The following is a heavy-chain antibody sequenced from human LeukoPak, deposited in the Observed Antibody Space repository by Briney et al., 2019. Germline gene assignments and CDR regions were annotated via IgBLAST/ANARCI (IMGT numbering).Heavy chain of an antibody. CDR1: GGTFSSYA. CDR3: ARAKGIASSRTFFDY. V-gene: IGHV1-69*05. D-gene: IGHD6-13*01. J-gene: IGHJ4*02. Sequence: ASVKVSCKASGGTFSSYAISWVRQAPGQGLEWMGGIIPIFGTANYAQKFQGRVTITTDESTSTAYMELSSLRSEDTAVYYCARAKGIASSRTFFDYWGQGTLVTVSS. CDR2: IIPIFGTA.